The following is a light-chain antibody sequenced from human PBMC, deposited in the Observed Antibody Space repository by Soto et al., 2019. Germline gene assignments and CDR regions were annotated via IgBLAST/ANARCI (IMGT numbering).Light chain of an antibody. CDR1: SSEVESYNL. Sequence: QSVLTQPASVSGSPGQSITISCTGTSSEVESYNLVSWYQQHPGKATKLMIYEVSKRPSGVSNRFSGSKSGNTASLTISGLQAEDEADYYCCSYAGSSTYVFGTGTKVTVL. CDR3: CSYAGSSTYV. CDR2: EVS. V-gene: IGLV2-23*02. J-gene: IGLJ1*01.